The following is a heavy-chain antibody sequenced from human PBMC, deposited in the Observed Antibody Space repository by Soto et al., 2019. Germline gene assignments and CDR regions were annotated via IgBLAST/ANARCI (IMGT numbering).Heavy chain of an antibody. Sequence: VGSLRLSCAASGFTFNSYSVNWVRQAPGKGLEWVASISSGSVYIDFADSVKGRFTISRDDVTNSVSLQMDSLRVEDTGIYYCARYDAFKAFDLWGQGTMVTVSS. D-gene: IGHD1-1*01. J-gene: IGHJ3*01. CDR1: GFTFNSYS. V-gene: IGHV3-21*01. CDR3: ARYDAFKAFDL. CDR2: ISSGSVYI.